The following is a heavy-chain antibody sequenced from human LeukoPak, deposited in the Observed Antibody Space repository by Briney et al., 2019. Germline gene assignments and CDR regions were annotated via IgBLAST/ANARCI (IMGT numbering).Heavy chain of an antibody. D-gene: IGHD3-22*01. CDR3: ARARAIVVVTAYNWFDP. CDR2: INHSGST. CDR1: GGSFSGYY. Sequence: SETLSLTCAVYGGSFSGYYWSWIRQPPGKGLEWIGKINHSGSTNYNPSLKSRVTISVDTSKNQFSLKLSSVTAADTAVYYCARARAIVVVTAYNWFDPWGQGTLVTVSS. V-gene: IGHV4-34*01. J-gene: IGHJ5*02.